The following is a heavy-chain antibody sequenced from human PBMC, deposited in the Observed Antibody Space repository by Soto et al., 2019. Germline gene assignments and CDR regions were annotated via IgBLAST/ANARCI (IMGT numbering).Heavy chain of an antibody. D-gene: IGHD3-16*01. CDR2: IYYSGCS. CDR1: GDSITSSSYH. Sequence: QLQLQESGPGLVKPSETMSLTCTVSGDSITSSSYHWGWIRQPPGKGLEWIGSIYYSGCSYYYPSLKRRVTMSLDMSKNQLTLRLSSVTAADTAVYHCATHEARSYVYMDVWGKGTTVTVSS. J-gene: IGHJ6*03. CDR3: ATHEARSYVYMDV. V-gene: IGHV4-39*01.